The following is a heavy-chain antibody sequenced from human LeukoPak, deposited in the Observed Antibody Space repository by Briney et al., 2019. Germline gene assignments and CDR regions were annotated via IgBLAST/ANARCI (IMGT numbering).Heavy chain of an antibody. CDR2: IIPIFGTA. CDR3: ARGDNVDIVAAAIQVDY. CDR1: GGTFSSYA. J-gene: IGHJ4*02. Sequence: ASVKVSCKASGGTFSSYAISWVRQAPGQGLEWMGGIIPIFGTANYAQKFQGRVTITTDESTSTAYMELSSLRSEDTAVYYCARGDNVDIVAAAIQVDYWGQGTLVTVSS. D-gene: IGHD5-12*01. V-gene: IGHV1-69*05.